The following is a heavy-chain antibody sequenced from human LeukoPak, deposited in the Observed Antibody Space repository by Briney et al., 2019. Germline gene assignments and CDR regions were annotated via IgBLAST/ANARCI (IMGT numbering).Heavy chain of an antibody. D-gene: IGHD3-22*01. V-gene: IGHV3-23*01. CDR2: ISGSGGST. CDR3: AKKGRYYDSSGYYSLDY. Sequence: GGSLRLSCAASGFTFSSYAMSWVRQAPGKGLEWVSAISGSGGSTYYADSVKGRFTISRDNSKNTLYLQMNSLRAEDTAVYYCAKKGRYYDSSGYYSLDYWGQGTLVTISS. CDR1: GFTFSSYA. J-gene: IGHJ4*02.